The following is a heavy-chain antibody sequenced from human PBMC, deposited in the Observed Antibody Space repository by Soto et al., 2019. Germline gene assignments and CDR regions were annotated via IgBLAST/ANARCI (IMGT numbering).Heavy chain of an antibody. CDR2: ISGSGGSS. Sequence: GGSLRLSCAASGFTFSSYAMSWVRQAPGKGLEWVSAISGSGGSSYYAGSVKGRFTSSRDNSKNTLYLQMNSLRAEDTAVYYCAKDPRDVWGSYRYYWGQGTLVTVSS. CDR1: GFTFSSYA. CDR3: AKDPRDVWGSYRYY. D-gene: IGHD3-16*02. J-gene: IGHJ4*02. V-gene: IGHV3-23*01.